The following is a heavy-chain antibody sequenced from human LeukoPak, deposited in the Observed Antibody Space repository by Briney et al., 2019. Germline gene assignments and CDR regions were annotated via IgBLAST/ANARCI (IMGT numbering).Heavy chain of an antibody. J-gene: IGHJ4*02. D-gene: IGHD3-10*01. Sequence: GGSLRLSCAASGFTFSSYSMNWVRQAPGKGLEWVSYISSSSSTIYHADSVKGRFTISRDNAKNSLYLQMNSLRAEDTAVYYCAKVLEVYDYYGSGSYFHYWGQGTLVTVSS. CDR2: ISSSSSTI. V-gene: IGHV3-48*04. CDR3: AKVLEVYDYYGSGSYFHY. CDR1: GFTFSSYS.